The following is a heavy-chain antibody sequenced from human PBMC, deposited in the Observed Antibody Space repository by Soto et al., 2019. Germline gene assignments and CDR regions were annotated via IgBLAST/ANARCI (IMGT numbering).Heavy chain of an antibody. CDR3: ARDRMAYCGGDCTFHYFDY. V-gene: IGHV4-39*07. CDR1: GGSISSSSYY. Sequence: SETLSLTCTVSGGSISSSSYYWGWIRQPPGKGLEWIGSIYYSGNTYYNPSLKSRVTISVDTSKNQFSLKLSSVTAADTAVYYCARDRMAYCGGDCTFHYFDYWGQGTLVTVSS. D-gene: IGHD2-21*01. J-gene: IGHJ4*02. CDR2: IYYSGNT.